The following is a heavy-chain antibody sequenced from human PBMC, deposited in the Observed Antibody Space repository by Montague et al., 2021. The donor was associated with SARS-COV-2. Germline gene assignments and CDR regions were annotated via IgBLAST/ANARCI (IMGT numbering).Heavy chain of an antibody. CDR1: GFTFRSYA. J-gene: IGHJ3*02. Sequence: SLRLSCAASGFTFRSYAMSWVRQAPGKGLEWVSTISISDGNTYYADSVKGRFTISRGKSKNTLYLQMNSLRAEDTAVYYCSKDRQLVGDDAFDIWGQGTMVTVSS. V-gene: IGHV3-23*01. D-gene: IGHD6-13*01. CDR2: ISISDGNT. CDR3: SKDRQLVGDDAFDI.